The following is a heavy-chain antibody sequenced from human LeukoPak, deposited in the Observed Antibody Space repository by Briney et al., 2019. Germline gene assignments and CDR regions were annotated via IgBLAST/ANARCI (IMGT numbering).Heavy chain of an antibody. Sequence: GESLKISCKGSGYSFPNYWIAWVRPMPGKGLEWMGIIYPGDSDTRYSPSFQGQVTISADKSISTAYLQWSSLKASDTAVFHCARQISGFTYGFAYWGQGTLVTVSS. CDR1: GYSFPNYW. CDR2: IYPGDSDT. V-gene: IGHV5-51*01. D-gene: IGHD5-18*01. J-gene: IGHJ4*02. CDR3: ARQISGFTYGFAY.